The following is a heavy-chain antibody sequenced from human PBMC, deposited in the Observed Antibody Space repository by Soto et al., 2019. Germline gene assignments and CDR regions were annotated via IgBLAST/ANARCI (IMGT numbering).Heavy chain of an antibody. J-gene: IGHJ4*02. D-gene: IGHD7-27*01. CDR3: ARGPGDLPY. Sequence: EVQLVESGGGLVKPGGSPRLSCAASGFTFSSYTMNWVRQAPGKGLEWVSSISFSSTNIHYADSVKGRFTISRDNAKNSLYLQMNSLRVEDTAVYYCARGPGDLPYWGQGTLVTVSS. CDR1: GFTFSSYT. CDR2: ISFSSTNI. V-gene: IGHV3-21*01.